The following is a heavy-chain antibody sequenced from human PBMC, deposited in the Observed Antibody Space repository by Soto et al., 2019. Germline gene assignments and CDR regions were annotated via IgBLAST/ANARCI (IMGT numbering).Heavy chain of an antibody. Sequence: GASVKVSCKASGYTFTSYYMHWVRQAPGQGLEWMGIINPSGGSTSYAQKFQGRVTMTRDTSTSTVYMELSSLRSEDTAVYYCARDIGYSYTRDTYFDYWGQGTLVTVCS. CDR1: GYTFTSYY. CDR3: ARDIGYSYTRDTYFDY. J-gene: IGHJ4*01. CDR2: INPSGGST. V-gene: IGHV1-46*01. D-gene: IGHD5-18*01.